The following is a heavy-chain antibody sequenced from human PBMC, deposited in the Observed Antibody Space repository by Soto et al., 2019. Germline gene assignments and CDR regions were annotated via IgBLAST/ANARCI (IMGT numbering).Heavy chain of an antibody. J-gene: IGHJ6*02. CDR1: GYTFTSYA. D-gene: IGHD2-21*02. V-gene: IGHV1-3*01. CDR3: ARAFAVVTAVDYYYGMDV. Sequence: ASVKVSCKASGYTFTSYAMHWVRQAPGQRLEWMGWINAGNGNTKYSQKFQGRVTITRDTSASTAYMELSSLRSEDTAVYYCARAFAVVTAVDYYYGMDVWGQGTTVTVSS. CDR2: INAGNGNT.